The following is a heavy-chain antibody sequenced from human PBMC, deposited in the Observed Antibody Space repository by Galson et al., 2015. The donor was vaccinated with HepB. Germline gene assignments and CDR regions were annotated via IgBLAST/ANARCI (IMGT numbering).Heavy chain of an antibody. CDR2: IYHSGST. CDR3: ARRSSSGWAFDY. D-gene: IGHD6-6*01. V-gene: IGHV4-4*02. CDR1: GGSISSSNW. Sequence: TLSLTCAVSGGSISSSNWWSWVRQPPGKGLEGIGEIYHSGSTNYNPSLKSRVTISVDKSKNQFSLKLSSVTAADTAVYYCARRSSSGWAFDYRGQGTLVTVSS. J-gene: IGHJ4*02.